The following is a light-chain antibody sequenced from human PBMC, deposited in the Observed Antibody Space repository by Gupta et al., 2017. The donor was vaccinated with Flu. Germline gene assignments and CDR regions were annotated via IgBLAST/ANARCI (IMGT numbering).Light chain of an antibody. CDR2: KDS. V-gene: IGLV3-25*02. CDR3: QSADSSAHSVV. J-gene: IGLJ2*01. Sequence: SYELTHPHSVCVSPGQTTGLTCSGDSLSTQYVYWYHQKPGQASVLLVYKDSERPSGNPDRLSGSSSGTIATLTISGVQAEDEADYDCQSADSSAHSVVFGGGTKLTVL. CDR1: SLSTQY.